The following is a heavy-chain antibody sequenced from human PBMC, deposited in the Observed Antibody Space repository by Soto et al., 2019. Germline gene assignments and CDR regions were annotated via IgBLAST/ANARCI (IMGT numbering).Heavy chain of an antibody. CDR3: AREYLDYYDTSGYYY. D-gene: IGHD3-22*01. V-gene: IGHV1-3*01. CDR2: INPDNGNT. CDR1: GYTFTRYT. Sequence: ASVKVSCKASGYTFTRYTMNWVRQAPGQRLEWMGWINPDNGNTKSSQKFQDRVIITRDTSASTAYMDLRSLRSDDTAVYFCAREYLDYYDTSGYYYWGQGTLVTVSS. J-gene: IGHJ4*02.